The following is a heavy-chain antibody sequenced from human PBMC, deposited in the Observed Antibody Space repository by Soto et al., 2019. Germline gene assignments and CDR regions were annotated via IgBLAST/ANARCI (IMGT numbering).Heavy chain of an antibody. J-gene: IGHJ4*02. CDR1: GDTFTTYD. Sequence: ASVKVSCKASGDTFTTYDINWVRQATGHGLEWMGWINPNSGNIGYAQRFQGRVTMTRDTAIRTAYMEVSSLRSDDTAVYYCARGGASGSSYLLDYWGQGTLVTVSS. V-gene: IGHV1-8*01. D-gene: IGHD3-10*01. CDR2: INPNSGNI. CDR3: ARGGASGSSYLLDY.